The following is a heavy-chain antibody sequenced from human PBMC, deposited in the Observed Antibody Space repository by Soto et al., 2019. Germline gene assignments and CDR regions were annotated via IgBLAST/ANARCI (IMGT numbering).Heavy chain of an antibody. CDR1: GFTFTSNW. J-gene: IGHJ4*02. CDR2: INSDGTTT. Sequence: EVQLVESGGGLVQPGGSLRLSCAASGFTFTSNWMHWVGKAPGKGLGWVSRINSDGTTTTYADSVKGRFTISRDNAKNTLYLQVNSLGDEDTAVYYCTRGGATGAGIYHFENWGQGTLVTVSS. CDR3: TRGGATGAGIYHFEN. D-gene: IGHD3-10*01. V-gene: IGHV3-74*01.